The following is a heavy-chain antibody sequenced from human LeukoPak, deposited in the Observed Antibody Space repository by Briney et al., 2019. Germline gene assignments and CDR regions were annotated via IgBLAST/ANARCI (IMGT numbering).Heavy chain of an antibody. V-gene: IGHV4-4*02. D-gene: IGHD2-21*02. J-gene: IGHJ4*02. Sequence: NPSGTLSLTCAVSGGSISSPNWWSWVRQPPGKGLEWIGEIYHSGMTNYKTSLKSRVTISVDESKNQFSLNVNSVTAADTAVYYCARHFPSCGADCHPPRAVDYWGQGTLVTVSS. CDR1: GGSISSPNW. CDR3: ARHFPSCGADCHPPRAVDY. CDR2: IYHSGMT.